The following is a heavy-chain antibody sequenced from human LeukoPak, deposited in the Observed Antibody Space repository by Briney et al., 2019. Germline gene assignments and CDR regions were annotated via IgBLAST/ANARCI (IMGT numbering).Heavy chain of an antibody. J-gene: IGHJ6*03. CDR3: ARGVYSGSYYYYYYMDV. V-gene: IGHV4-39*07. Sequence: SETLSLTCTVSGGSISSSSYYWGWIRQPPGKGLEWIGSIYYSGSTYYNPSLKSRVTISVDTSKNQFSLKLSSVTAADTAVYYCARGVYSGSYYYYYYMDVWGQGTLVTVSS. CDR2: IYYSGST. D-gene: IGHD1-26*01. CDR1: GGSISSSSYY.